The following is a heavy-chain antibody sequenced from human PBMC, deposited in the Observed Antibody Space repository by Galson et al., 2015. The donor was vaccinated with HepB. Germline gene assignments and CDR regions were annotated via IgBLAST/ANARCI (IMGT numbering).Heavy chain of an antibody. Sequence: SLRLSCAASGFTFSSYGMHWVRQAPGKGLEWVAVISYDGSNKYYADSVKGRFTISRDNSKNTLYLQMNSLRAEDTAVYYCAKEAGSGWYSNWGQGTLVTVSS. V-gene: IGHV3-30*18. CDR3: AKEAGSGWYSN. CDR1: GFTFSSYG. D-gene: IGHD6-19*01. J-gene: IGHJ4*02. CDR2: ISYDGSNK.